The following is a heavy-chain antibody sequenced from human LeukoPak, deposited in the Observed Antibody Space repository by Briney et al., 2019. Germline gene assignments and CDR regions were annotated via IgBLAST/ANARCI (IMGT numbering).Heavy chain of an antibody. CDR3: ASVYESGSYDHYFDY. CDR2: SYYDGST. D-gene: IGHD1-26*01. J-gene: IGHJ4*02. CDR1: GDSISSGSYD. V-gene: IGHV4-39*01. Sequence: AETLSLTCTVSGDSISSGSYDWVWIRQPPGKGLEWVASSYYDGSTYDNPARKGRVTISIDTSKNQLSLRLSSVPAADTAVYYCASVYESGSYDHYFDYSAQATLVTASS.